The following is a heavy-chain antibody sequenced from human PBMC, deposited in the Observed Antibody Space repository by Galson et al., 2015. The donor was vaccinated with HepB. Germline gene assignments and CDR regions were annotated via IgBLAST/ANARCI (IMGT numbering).Heavy chain of an antibody. CDR1: GFTFSSYA. D-gene: IGHD3-22*01. V-gene: IGHV3-23*01. Sequence: SLRLSCAASGFTFSSYAMSWVRQGPGRGLEWVSGITSGGSTYYADSVKGRLTISRDNSKNTLYLQMNSLRAEDTALYYCAKVPYDDSSYYFFDYWGQGALVTVSS. CDR2: ITSGGST. CDR3: AKVPYDDSSYYFFDY. J-gene: IGHJ4*02.